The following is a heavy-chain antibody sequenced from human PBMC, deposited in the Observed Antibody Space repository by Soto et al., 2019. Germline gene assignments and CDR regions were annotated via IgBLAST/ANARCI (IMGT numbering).Heavy chain of an antibody. J-gene: IGHJ4*02. D-gene: IGHD5-18*01. CDR1: GYTFTSYS. CDR2: VNAGNGNT. V-gene: IGHV1-3*01. CDR3: ARVTAMVAGQFDY. Sequence: GASVKVSCKASGYTFTSYSIHWVRQAPGQRLEWMGWVNAGNGNTKYSQKFQGRLTITRDTSASTAYMELSSLISEDTAVTYCARVTAMVAGQFDYWGQGTQVTVSS.